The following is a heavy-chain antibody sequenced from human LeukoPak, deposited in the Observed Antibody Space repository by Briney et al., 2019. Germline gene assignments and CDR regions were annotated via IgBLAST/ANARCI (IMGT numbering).Heavy chain of an antibody. Sequence: GGSLRLSCAASGFTFKNFVMTWVRQAPGQGLDWVSAISGNTGATYYADSVKGRFTISRDNSKNTLYLQMNSLRAEDTAVYYCAKADGSTLYSSGWYKGYWGQGTLVTVSS. CDR2: ISGNTGAT. CDR3: AKADGSTLYSSGWYKGY. V-gene: IGHV3-23*01. J-gene: IGHJ4*02. CDR1: GFTFKNFV. D-gene: IGHD6-19*01.